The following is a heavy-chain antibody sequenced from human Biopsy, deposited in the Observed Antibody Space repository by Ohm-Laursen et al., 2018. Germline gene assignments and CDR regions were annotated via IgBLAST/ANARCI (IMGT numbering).Heavy chain of an antibody. Sequence: TLSLTCTVSGGPIDSYYWSWIRQPPGRALEWIGYIYFTGRTSYNPTLKSRVTMSVNTSKKQFSLRLSYVTAADTAVYYCAGVEAGTYDALDIWGQGTLVAVSA. CDR2: IYFTGRT. CDR1: GGPIDSYY. J-gene: IGHJ3*02. D-gene: IGHD1-26*01. CDR3: AGVEAGTYDALDI. V-gene: IGHV4-59*12.